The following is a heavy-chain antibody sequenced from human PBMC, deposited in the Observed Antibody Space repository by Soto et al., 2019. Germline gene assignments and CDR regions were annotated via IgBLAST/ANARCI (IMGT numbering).Heavy chain of an antibody. V-gene: IGHV3-48*03. J-gene: IGHJ4*02. CDR2: ISSSGSTI. Sequence: EVQLVESGGGLVQPGGSLRLSCAASGFTFSSYEMNWVRQAPGKGLEWVSYISSSGSTIYYADSVKGRFTISRDNAKNSLYLQMNSLRAEDTAVYYCAARYYYDSSGGDYWGQGTLVTVSS. CDR3: AARYYYDSSGGDY. CDR1: GFTFSSYE. D-gene: IGHD3-22*01.